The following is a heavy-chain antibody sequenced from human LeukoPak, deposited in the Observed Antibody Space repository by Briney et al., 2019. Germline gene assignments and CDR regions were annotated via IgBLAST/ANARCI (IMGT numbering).Heavy chain of an antibody. CDR2: ISSSGSTI. D-gene: IGHD5-12*01. CDR1: GFTFSSYE. J-gene: IGHJ5*02. V-gene: IGHV3-48*03. CDR3: ARDSWLRFMGGSNWFDP. Sequence: GGSLRLSCAASGFTFSSYEMNWVRQAPGKGLEWVSCISSSGSTIYYEDSVKGRFTISRDNAKNSLYLQMNSLRAEDTAVYYCARDSWLRFMGGSNWFDPWGQGTLVTVSS.